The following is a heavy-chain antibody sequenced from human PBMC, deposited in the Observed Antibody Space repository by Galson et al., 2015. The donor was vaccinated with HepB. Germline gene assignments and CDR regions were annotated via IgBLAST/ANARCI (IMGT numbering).Heavy chain of an antibody. CDR2: IKSKTDGGTT. D-gene: IGHD3-22*01. V-gene: IGHV3-15*01. CDR3: TTLLAMIRYGMDV. Sequence: SLRLSCAASGFTFSNAWMSWVRQAPGKGLEWVGRIKSKTDGGTTDYAAPVKGRFTISRDDSKNTLYLQMNSLKTEDTAVYYCTTLLAMIRYGMDVWGQGTTVTVSS. CDR1: GFTFSNAW. J-gene: IGHJ6*02.